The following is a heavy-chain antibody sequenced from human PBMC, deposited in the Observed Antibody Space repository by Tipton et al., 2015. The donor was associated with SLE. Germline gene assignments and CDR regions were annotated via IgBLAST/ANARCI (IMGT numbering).Heavy chain of an antibody. J-gene: IGHJ6*03. CDR1: GESFSGYF. CDR2: IDHNGGA. V-gene: IGHV4-34*01. Sequence: GLVKPSETLSLSCVVSGESFSGYFWTWIRQPPGTGLEWIGEIDHNGGAFYNPSLNSRVTMSVDTSKSQFSLNLISVTAADTAVYYCARVFRGSQINMVRGVVEHHYYYYIDVWGKGTTVTVSS. D-gene: IGHD3-10*01. CDR3: ARVFRGSQINMVRGVVEHHYYYYIDV.